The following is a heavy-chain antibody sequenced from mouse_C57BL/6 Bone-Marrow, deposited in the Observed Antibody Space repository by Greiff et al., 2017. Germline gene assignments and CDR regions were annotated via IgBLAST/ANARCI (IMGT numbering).Heavy chain of an antibody. D-gene: IGHD3-2*02. CDR1: GYAFSSSW. V-gene: IGHV1-82*01. CDR2: IYPGDGDT. J-gene: IGHJ2*01. CDR3: ARRSSGYDY. Sequence: QVQLQQSGPALVKPGASVKISCKASGYAFSSSWMNWVKQRPGKGLEWIGRIYPGDGDTNYNGKFKGKATLTADKSSSTAYMQLSSLTSEDSAVYFCARRSSGYDYWGQGTTLTVSS.